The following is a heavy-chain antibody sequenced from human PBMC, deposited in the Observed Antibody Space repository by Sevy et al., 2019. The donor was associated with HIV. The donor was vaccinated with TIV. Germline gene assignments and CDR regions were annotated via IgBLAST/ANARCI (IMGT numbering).Heavy chain of an antibody. Sequence: GGSLRLSCSASGFTFSSYAMHWVRQAPGKGLEYVSAISSNGGSTYYADSVKGRFTISRDNSKNTRYLQMSSLRAEDTAVYYCVGGTDYDDAFDIWGQGTMVTVSS. V-gene: IGHV3-64D*06. CDR3: VGGTDYDDAFDI. CDR2: ISSNGGST. CDR1: GFTFSSYA. J-gene: IGHJ3*02. D-gene: IGHD3-16*01.